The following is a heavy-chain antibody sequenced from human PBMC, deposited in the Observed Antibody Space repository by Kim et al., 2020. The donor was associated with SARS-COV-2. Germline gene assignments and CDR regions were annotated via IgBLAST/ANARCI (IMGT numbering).Heavy chain of an antibody. V-gene: IGHV1-69*13. CDR1: GGTFSSYA. J-gene: IGHJ4*02. Sequence: SVKVSCKASGGTFSSYAISWVRQAPGQGLEWMGGIIPIFGTANYAQKFQGRVTITADESTSTAYMELSSLRSEDTAVYYCARGPATDYDILTGYYIGPPDYWGQGTLVTVSS. D-gene: IGHD3-9*01. CDR2: IIPIFGTA. CDR3: ARGPATDYDILTGYYIGPPDY.